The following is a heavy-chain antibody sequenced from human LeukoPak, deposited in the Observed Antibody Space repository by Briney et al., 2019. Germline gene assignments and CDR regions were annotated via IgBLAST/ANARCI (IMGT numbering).Heavy chain of an antibody. CDR1: GFTFDDYG. Sequence: PGGSLRLSCAASGFTFDDYGMSWVRQAPGKGLEWVSGINWNGGSTGYADSVKGRFTISRDNAKNSLYLQMNSLRAEDMALYYCAKDRGRGDYYYYYYMDVWGKGTTVTVSS. CDR2: INWNGGST. V-gene: IGHV3-20*04. CDR3: AKDRGRGDYYYYYYMDV. D-gene: IGHD1-26*01. J-gene: IGHJ6*03.